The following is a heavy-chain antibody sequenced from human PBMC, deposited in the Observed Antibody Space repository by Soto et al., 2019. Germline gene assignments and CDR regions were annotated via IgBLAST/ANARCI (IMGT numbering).Heavy chain of an antibody. CDR1: GFTFSNAW. J-gene: IGHJ4*02. D-gene: IGHD3-9*01. CDR2: IWYDGSYK. Sequence: VQLVESGGGLIQPGGSLRLSCAASGFTFSNAWMSWVRQAPGKGLEWVAIIWYDGSYKNYADSVKGRFTISRDNVKNTVFLQIDSLRVEDTAVYYCARGSGYDNYLDYWGQGTLVSVSS. CDR3: ARGSGYDNYLDY. V-gene: IGHV3-33*08.